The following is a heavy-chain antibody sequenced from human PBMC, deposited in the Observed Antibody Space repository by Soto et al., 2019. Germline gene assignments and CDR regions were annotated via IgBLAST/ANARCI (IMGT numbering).Heavy chain of an antibody. V-gene: IGHV1-46*01. J-gene: IGHJ5*02. CDR2: INPSGGST. CDR1: GYTFTSYY. D-gene: IGHD3-10*01. CDR3: ARDPRITMVRAEKPYNWFDP. Sequence: PSVKVSCKASGYTFTSYYMHWVRQAPGQGLEWMGIINPSGGSTSYAQKFQGRVTMTRDTSTSTVYMELSSLRSEDTAVYYCARDPRITMVRAEKPYNWFDPWGQGTLVTVSS.